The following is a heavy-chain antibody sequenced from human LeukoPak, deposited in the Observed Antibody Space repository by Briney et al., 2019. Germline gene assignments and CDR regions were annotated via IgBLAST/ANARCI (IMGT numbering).Heavy chain of an antibody. D-gene: IGHD3-10*01. CDR3: ARDIRMIASGAYVGFDL. CDR1: GFTFSSYN. CDR2: INSSRRTI. J-gene: IGHJ3*01. Sequence: GGSLRLSCAASGFTFSSYNINWVRQAPGKGLEWVSYINSSRRTISYADSVKGRFTISRDNATKSLFLQMNSLRAEDTAVYFCARDIRMIASGAYVGFDLWGQGTMVTVSS. V-gene: IGHV3-48*04.